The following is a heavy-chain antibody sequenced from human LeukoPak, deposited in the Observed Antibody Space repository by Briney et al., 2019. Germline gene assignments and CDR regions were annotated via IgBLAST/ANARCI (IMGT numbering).Heavy chain of an antibody. J-gene: IGHJ6*03. CDR3: ARASVTYYYYYYMDV. CDR2: IHYSGST. Sequence: SETLSLTCTVSGGSITNYYWTWIRQPPGKGLEWIGYIHYSGSTNYNTSLKSRVTISVDTSKNQFSLKLSSVTAADTAVYYCARASVTYYYYYYMDVWGKGTTVTVSS. V-gene: IGHV4-59*01. D-gene: IGHD4-11*01. CDR1: GGSITNYY.